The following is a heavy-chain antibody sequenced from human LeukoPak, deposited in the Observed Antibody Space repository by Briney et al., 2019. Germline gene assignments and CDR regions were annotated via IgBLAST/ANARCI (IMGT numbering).Heavy chain of an antibody. CDR2: IYYSGST. J-gene: IGHJ6*02. CDR3: ARLGGDGYNFLMGYYGMDV. Sequence: SETLSLTCAVYGGSFSGYYWSWIRQPPGKGLEWIGYIYYSGSTNYNPSLKSRVTISVDTSKNQFSLKLSSVTAADTAVYYCARLGGDGYNFLMGYYGMDVWGRGTTVTVSS. V-gene: IGHV4-59*08. CDR1: GGSFSGYY. D-gene: IGHD5-24*01.